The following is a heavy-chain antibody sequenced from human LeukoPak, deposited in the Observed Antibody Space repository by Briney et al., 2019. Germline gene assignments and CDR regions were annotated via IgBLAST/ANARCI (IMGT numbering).Heavy chain of an antibody. J-gene: IGHJ3*02. Sequence: SETLSLTCTVSGGSISSSSYYWGWIRQPPGKGLEWIGSIYYSGSTYYNPSLKSRVTMSVDTSKNQFSLKLSSVTAADTAVYYCARESPSIAVAGPSAFDIWGQGTMVTVSS. CDR1: GGSISSSSYY. D-gene: IGHD6-19*01. CDR3: ARESPSIAVAGPSAFDI. V-gene: IGHV4-39*07. CDR2: IYYSGST.